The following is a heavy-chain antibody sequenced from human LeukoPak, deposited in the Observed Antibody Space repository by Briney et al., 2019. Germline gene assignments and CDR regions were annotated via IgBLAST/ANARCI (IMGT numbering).Heavy chain of an antibody. V-gene: IGHV3-21*01. CDR3: ARCKSNYYYYGMDV. Sequence: GGALRLSCAPPVFTFSSDSMNWGRQAPGKRLEWVSSISSGSSYIYYAASVEGRFTITSDNAKHSLYLQMNSLRAEDTAVYYCARCKSNYYYYGMDVWGQGTTVTVSS. CDR1: VFTFSSDS. J-gene: IGHJ6*02. CDR2: ISSGSSYI. D-gene: IGHD2-8*01.